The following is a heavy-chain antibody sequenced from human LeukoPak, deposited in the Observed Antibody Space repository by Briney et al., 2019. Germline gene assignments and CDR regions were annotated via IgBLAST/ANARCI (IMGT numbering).Heavy chain of an antibody. J-gene: IGHJ4*02. CDR1: GGSFSGYY. D-gene: IGHD1-26*01. Sequence: SETLSLTCAVYGGSFSGYYWSWIRQPPGKGLEWIGEINHSGSTNYNPSLKSRVTISVDTSKNQFSLKLSSVTAADTAVYYCASGRIVGATRYFDYWGQGTLVTVSS. V-gene: IGHV4-34*01. CDR2: INHSGST. CDR3: ASGRIVGATRYFDY.